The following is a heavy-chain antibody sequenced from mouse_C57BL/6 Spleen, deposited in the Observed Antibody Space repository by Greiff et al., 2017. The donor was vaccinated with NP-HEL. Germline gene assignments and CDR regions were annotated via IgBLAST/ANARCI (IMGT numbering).Heavy chain of an antibody. D-gene: IGHD2-5*01. V-gene: IGHV5-17*01. CDR3: APYSNYEAMDY. CDR2: ISSGSSTI. CDR1: GFTFSDYG. Sequence: EVQLVESGGGLVKPGGSLKLSCAASGFTFSDYGMHWVRQAPEKGLEWVAYISSGSSTIYYADTVKGRFTISRDNAKNTLFLQMTSLRSEDTAMYYCAPYSNYEAMDYWGQGTSVTVSS. J-gene: IGHJ4*01.